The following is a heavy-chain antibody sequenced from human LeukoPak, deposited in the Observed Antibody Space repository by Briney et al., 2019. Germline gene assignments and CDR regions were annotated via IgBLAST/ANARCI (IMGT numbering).Heavy chain of an antibody. CDR3: ARAPSEIGGYYPEYFRH. D-gene: IGHD3-22*01. J-gene: IGHJ1*01. V-gene: IGHV3-74*01. CDR2: IKGDGNT. Sequence: GGSLRLSCAASGFTISSYWMHWVRQAPGKGLVWVSRIKGDGNTNYADSVKGRFTISRDNAKNTVSLQMNSLRAEDTGVYYCARAPSEIGGYYPEYFRHWGQGTLVTVSS. CDR1: GFTISSYW.